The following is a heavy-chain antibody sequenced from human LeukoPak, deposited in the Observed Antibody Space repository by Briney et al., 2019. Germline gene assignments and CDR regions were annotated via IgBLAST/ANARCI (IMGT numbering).Heavy chain of an antibody. CDR3: ARGFYYYGSGSYYYYYMDV. J-gene: IGHJ6*03. CDR1: GYSISSGYY. CDR2: IYHSGST. D-gene: IGHD3-10*01. V-gene: IGHV4-38-2*02. Sequence: ETLSLTCTVSGYSISSGYYWGWIRQPPGKGLEWIGSIYHSGSTYYNPSLKSRVTISVDTPKNQFSLKLSSVTTADTAVYYCARGFYYYGSGSYYYYYMDVWGKGTTVTISS.